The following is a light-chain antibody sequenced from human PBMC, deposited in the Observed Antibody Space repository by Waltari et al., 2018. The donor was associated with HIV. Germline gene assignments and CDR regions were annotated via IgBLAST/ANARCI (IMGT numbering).Light chain of an antibody. CDR1: NIAAKKS. CDR3: QVWDGRGDPVI. V-gene: IGLV3-21*02. Sequence: SYVLTQPPSVSVAPGQTARITCGGNNIAAKKSVTWYRLNPGQAPVVVIYDDRDRPSGIPDRFSGSSSGDTATLTFSRAEAGDEADYYCQVWDGRGDPVIFGGGTKLAVV. J-gene: IGLJ2*01. CDR2: DDR.